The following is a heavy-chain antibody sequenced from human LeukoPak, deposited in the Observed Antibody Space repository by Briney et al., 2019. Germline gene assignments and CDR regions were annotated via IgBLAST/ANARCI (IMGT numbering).Heavy chain of an antibody. V-gene: IGHV4-61*02. Sequence: PSETLSLTCTVSGGSISSGGYYWSWIRQPAGRGLEWIGRIYTSGSTNYNPSLKSRVTMSVDTSKNQFSLKLSSVTAADTAVYYCARTEPAKYYDFWSGYHGNWFDPWGQGTLVTVSS. J-gene: IGHJ5*02. CDR3: ARTEPAKYYDFWSGYHGNWFDP. CDR2: IYTSGST. D-gene: IGHD3-3*01. CDR1: GGSISSGGYY.